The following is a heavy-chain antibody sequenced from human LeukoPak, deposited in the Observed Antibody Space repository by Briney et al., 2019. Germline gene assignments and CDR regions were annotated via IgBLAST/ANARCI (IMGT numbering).Heavy chain of an antibody. V-gene: IGHV4-59*08. CDR1: GYSISSGYY. D-gene: IGHD6-13*01. CDR2: IYYSGST. Sequence: SETLSLTCTVSGYSISSGYYWTWIRQPPGKGLEWIGYIYYSGSTNYNPSLKSRVTISVDTSKNQFSLKLSSVTAADTAVYYCARQGSSWTAGYWGQGTLVTVSS. CDR3: ARQGSSWTAGY. J-gene: IGHJ4*02.